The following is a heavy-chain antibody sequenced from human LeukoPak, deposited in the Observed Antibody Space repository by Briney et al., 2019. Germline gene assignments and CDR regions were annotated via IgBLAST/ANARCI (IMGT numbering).Heavy chain of an antibody. J-gene: IGHJ4*02. V-gene: IGHV3-30*02. Sequence: GGSLRLSCAASAFTFSSYGMHWVRQAPGKGLEWVAFIRYDGSNKYYADSVKGRFTISRDNSKNTLYLQMNSLRAEDTAVYYCAKDRNYYDSSGFDYWGQGTLVTVSS. D-gene: IGHD3-22*01. CDR2: IRYDGSNK. CDR3: AKDRNYYDSSGFDY. CDR1: AFTFSSYG.